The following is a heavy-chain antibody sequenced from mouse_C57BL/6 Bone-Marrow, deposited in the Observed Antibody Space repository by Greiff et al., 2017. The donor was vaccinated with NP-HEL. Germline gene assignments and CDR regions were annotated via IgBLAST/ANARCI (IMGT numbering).Heavy chain of an antibody. CDR1: GFTFNTYA. Sequence: EVQLVESGGGLVQPKGSLKLSCAASGFTFNTYAMHWVRQAPGKGLEWVARLRSKSSNYATYYADSVKDRFTISRDDSQSMLYLQMNNLKTEDTAMYYCVINYGSSYDWYFEVWGTGTTVTVSS. D-gene: IGHD1-1*01. CDR3: VINYGSSYDWYFEV. CDR2: LRSKSSNYAT. J-gene: IGHJ1*03. V-gene: IGHV10-3*01.